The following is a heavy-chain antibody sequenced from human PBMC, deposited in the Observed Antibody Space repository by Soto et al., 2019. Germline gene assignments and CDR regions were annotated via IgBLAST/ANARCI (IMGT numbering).Heavy chain of an antibody. CDR3: ARLGTNGQTLDY. CDR2: IYTTGRT. V-gene: IGHV4-4*07. CDR1: GGSISDYF. D-gene: IGHD3-16*01. J-gene: IGHJ4*02. Sequence: KASETLSLTCTVSGGSISDYFWTWIRQPAGKGLEWIGRIYTTGRTNYNPSLKSRVTMSVDTSKNQFSLKASSVTAADTAVYYCARLGTNGQTLDYWGQGTLVTVSS.